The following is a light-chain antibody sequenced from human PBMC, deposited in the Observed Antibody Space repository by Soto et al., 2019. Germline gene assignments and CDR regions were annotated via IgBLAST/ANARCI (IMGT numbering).Light chain of an antibody. CDR1: QGVLTW. V-gene: IGKV1-12*01. Sequence: DSLMTQSPSFVSASVGDRVNITCRASQGVLTWLAWYQQKPGKAPKLLIRDASSLQSGVPSRFSGSGSGTYFALTISSLQPEDFATYYCQQADRFPVTFGGGTKVEIK. CDR3: QQADRFPVT. J-gene: IGKJ4*01. CDR2: DAS.